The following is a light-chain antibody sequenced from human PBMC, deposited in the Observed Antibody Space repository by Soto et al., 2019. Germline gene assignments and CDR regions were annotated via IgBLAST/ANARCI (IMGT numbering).Light chain of an antibody. J-gene: IGLJ1*01. CDR2: DVS. V-gene: IGLV2-11*01. CDR1: ATDIGGADY. Sequence: QSVLTQPASVSGSPGQSITISCTGTATDIGGADYVSWYQQHPGKAPKLIIYDVSKRPSGVPDRFSGSKSGNTASLTISGLQAEDEADYYCCSYAGSYTYVFGTGTKLTVL. CDR3: CSYAGSYTYV.